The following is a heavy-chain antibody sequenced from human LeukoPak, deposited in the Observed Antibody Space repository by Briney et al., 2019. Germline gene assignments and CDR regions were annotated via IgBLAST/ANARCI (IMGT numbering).Heavy chain of an antibody. V-gene: IGHV4-61*01. CDR2: IYYSGST. CDR3: ATGRSYSRYFDY. Sequence: PSETLSLTCTVSGVSVSSGSYYWSWIRQPPGQGLEWIGYIYYSGSTNYNPSLKSRVTISVDTSKNQFSLKLSSVTAADTAVYYCATGRSYSRYFDYWGQGTLVTVSS. CDR1: GVSVSSGSYY. D-gene: IGHD1-26*01. J-gene: IGHJ4*02.